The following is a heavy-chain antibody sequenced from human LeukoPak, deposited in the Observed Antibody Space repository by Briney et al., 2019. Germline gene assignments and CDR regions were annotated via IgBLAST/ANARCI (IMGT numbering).Heavy chain of an antibody. Sequence: PSETLSLTCTVSGGSISSSSYYWGWIRQPPGKGLEWIGSIYYSGSTYYNPSLKSRVTISVDTSKNQFSLKLSSVTAADTAVYYCARLPNLRGYYYYMDVWGKGTTVTISS. CDR1: GGSISSSSYY. V-gene: IGHV4-39*01. CDR2: IYYSGST. J-gene: IGHJ6*03. CDR3: ARLPNLRGYYYYMDV.